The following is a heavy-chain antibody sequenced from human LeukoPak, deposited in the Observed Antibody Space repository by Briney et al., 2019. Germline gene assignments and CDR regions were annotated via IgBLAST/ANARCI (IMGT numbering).Heavy chain of an antibody. V-gene: IGHV1-69*01. J-gene: IGHJ4*02. CDR3: ARSTIWSGQFIHYYFDY. CDR2: IIPIFGTA. CDR1: GGTFSSYA. Sequence: SVKVSCKASGGTFSSYAISWVRQAPGQGLEWMGEIIPIFGTANYAQKFQGGVTISADESTSTAYMELSSLRSEDTAVYYCARSTIWSGQFIHYYFDYWGQGTLVTVSS. D-gene: IGHD3-3*01.